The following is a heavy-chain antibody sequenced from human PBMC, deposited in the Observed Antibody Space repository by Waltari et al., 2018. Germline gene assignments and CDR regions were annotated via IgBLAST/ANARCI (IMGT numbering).Heavy chain of an antibody. D-gene: IGHD5-12*01. Sequence: QVQLVESGGDFVKPGGSLRLSCEVSSFAFSDYYMSWIRQAPGKGLEWVSYISSGGTTKYYADSVRGRFIISRDNAKNTLYLQMNSLRVEDTAVYYCARDRGQSGYGEAYWGQGTLVTVSS. CDR1: SFAFSDYY. J-gene: IGHJ4*02. CDR3: ARDRGQSGYGEAY. CDR2: ISSGGTTK. V-gene: IGHV3-11*01.